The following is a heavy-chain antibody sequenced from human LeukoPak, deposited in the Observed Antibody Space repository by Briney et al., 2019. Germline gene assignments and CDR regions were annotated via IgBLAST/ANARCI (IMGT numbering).Heavy chain of an antibody. D-gene: IGHD2-21*02. Sequence: SGTLSLTCAVSGGSITSSNWWSWVRQPPGKGLEWIGEIYLSGSINYNPSLKSRVTISVDKSKNEFSLKLSSVTAADTAVYYCAREGVTGTFDYWGQGTLVTVSS. J-gene: IGHJ4*02. CDR3: AREGVTGTFDY. V-gene: IGHV4-4*02. CDR1: GGSITSSNW. CDR2: IYLSGSI.